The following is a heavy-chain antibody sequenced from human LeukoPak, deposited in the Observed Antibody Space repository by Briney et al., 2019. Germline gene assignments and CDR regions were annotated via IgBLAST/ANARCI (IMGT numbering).Heavy chain of an antibody. CDR3: ARGGSHLVVPDWFDS. J-gene: IGHJ5*01. D-gene: IGHD2-15*01. Sequence: PSQTLSLTCTVSGGSISSGDYYWSWIRQPPGKGREWIGYIYYSGSTYYNPSLKSRVTVSVDTSKNQFSLKLSSVTAADTAVYYCARGGSHLVVPDWFDSWGQGTLVTVSS. CDR1: GGSISSGDYY. V-gene: IGHV4-30-4*08. CDR2: IYYSGST.